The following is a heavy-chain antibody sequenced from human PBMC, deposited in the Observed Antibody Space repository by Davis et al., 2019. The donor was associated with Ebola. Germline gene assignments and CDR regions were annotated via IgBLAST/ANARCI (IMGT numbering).Heavy chain of an antibody. CDR3: TNQGGIYSAYFDY. V-gene: IGHV3-49*04. CDR2: IRSKAYGGAT. CDR1: GFTFGDYA. Sequence: GESLKISCTASGFTFGDYAMSWVRQAPGKGLEWVGFIRSKAYGGATEYAASVKGRFTISRDDSKSIAYLQMNSLKTEDTAVYYCTNQGGIYSAYFDYWGQGTLVTASS. D-gene: IGHD5-12*01. J-gene: IGHJ4*02.